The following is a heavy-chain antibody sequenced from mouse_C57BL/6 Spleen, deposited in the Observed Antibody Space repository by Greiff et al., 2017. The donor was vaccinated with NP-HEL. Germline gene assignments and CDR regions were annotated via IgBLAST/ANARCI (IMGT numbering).Heavy chain of an antibody. CDR1: GFTFSSYG. D-gene: IGHD1-1*01. V-gene: IGHV5-6*01. CDR3: ARPYYYGSIPMDY. J-gene: IGHJ4*01. CDR2: ISSGGSYT. Sequence: EVQLVESGGDLVKPGGPLKLSCAASGFTFSSYGMSWVRQTPDKRLEWVATISSGGSYTYYPDSVKGRFTISRDNAKNTLYLQMSSLKSEDTAMYYCARPYYYGSIPMDYWGQGTSVTVSS.